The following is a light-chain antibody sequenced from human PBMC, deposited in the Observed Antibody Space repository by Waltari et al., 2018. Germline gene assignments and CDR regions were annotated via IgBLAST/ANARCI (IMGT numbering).Light chain of an antibody. CDR3: QQYISYSLT. CDR2: RSS. Sequence: DIQMTQSPSTVSASVGDRVTITCQASQTTNRWLAWYQQKPGKAPKLLIYRSSILESGVPSRFSGSGSGTEFTLTISSLQPDDFATYYCQQYISYSLTFGQGTKVEIK. CDR1: QTTNRW. J-gene: IGKJ1*01. V-gene: IGKV1-5*03.